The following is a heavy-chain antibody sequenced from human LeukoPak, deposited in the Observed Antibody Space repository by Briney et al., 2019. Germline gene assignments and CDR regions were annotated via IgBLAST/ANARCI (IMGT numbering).Heavy chain of an antibody. V-gene: IGHV3-33*01. CDR1: GFTFSSYG. CDR3: ARALWWLRGFDY. D-gene: IGHD5-12*01. J-gene: IGHJ4*02. CDR2: IWYDGSNK. Sequence: GGSLRLSCAASGFTFSSYGMHWVRQAPGKGLEWVAVIWYDGSNKYYADSVKGRFTISRDNSKNTLYLQMNSLRAEDTAVYYCARALWWLRGFDYWGQGTLVTVSS.